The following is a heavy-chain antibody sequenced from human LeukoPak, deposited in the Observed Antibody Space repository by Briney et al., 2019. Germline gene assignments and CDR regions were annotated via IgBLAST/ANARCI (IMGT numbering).Heavy chain of an antibody. V-gene: IGHV3-30*18. CDR3: AKMGSSYVWGSYRYSFRFDY. D-gene: IGHD3-16*02. CDR1: GFTFRSYV. CDR2: ISYEDGSNK. Sequence: GGSLRLSCAASGFTFRSYVMHWVRQAPGKGLEWVAAISYEDGSNKYYADSVKGRFTISRDNSKNTLYLQMNSLRAEDTAVYYCAKMGSSYVWGSYRYSFRFDYWGQGTLVTVSS. J-gene: IGHJ4*02.